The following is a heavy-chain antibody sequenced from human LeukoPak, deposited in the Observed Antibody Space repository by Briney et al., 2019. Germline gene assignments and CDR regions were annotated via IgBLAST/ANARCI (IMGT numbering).Heavy chain of an antibody. CDR3: AREYAGSMSRWFDP. CDR1: GGSISSYY. J-gene: IGHJ5*02. V-gene: IGHV4-4*07. D-gene: IGHD3-10*01. CDR2: IHSSGST. Sequence: SETLSLTRTVSGGSISSYYWSWIRQPAGKGLEWIGRIHSSGSTNQNPSLKSRVTMSVDTSKNQFSLKLSSVTAADTAVYYCAREYAGSMSRWFDPWGQGTLVTVSS.